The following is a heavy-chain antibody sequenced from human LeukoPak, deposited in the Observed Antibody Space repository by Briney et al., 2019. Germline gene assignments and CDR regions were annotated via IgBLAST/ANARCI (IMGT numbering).Heavy chain of an antibody. CDR2: ISWNSGSI. Sequence: PGRSLRLSCAASGFTFDDYAMHWVRQAPGKGLEWVSGISWNSGSIGYADSVKGRFTISRDNAKNSLYLQMNSLRAEDTAVYYCASEPPSGWYNANWFDPWGQGTLVTVSS. CDR3: ASEPPSGWYNANWFDP. V-gene: IGHV3-9*01. CDR1: GFTFDDYA. D-gene: IGHD6-19*01. J-gene: IGHJ5*02.